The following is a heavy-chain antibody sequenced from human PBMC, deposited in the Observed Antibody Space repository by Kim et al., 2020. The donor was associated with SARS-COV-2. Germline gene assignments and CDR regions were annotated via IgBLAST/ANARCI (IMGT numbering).Heavy chain of an antibody. CDR2: LFSDSRT. CDR3: ARHDWFDP. CDR1: GFTVSADH. Sequence: GGSLRLSCAASGFTVSADHMSWVRQAPGKGLEWVSLLFSDSRTFYADSVKGRFTISRDDSRNTVYLKMNSLRPEDTAAYYCARHDWFDPRGHGTQVTVSS. J-gene: IGHJ5*02. V-gene: IGHV3-53*01.